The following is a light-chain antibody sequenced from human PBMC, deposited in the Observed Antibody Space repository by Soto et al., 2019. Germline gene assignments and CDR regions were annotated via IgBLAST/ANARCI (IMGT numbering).Light chain of an antibody. Sequence: QSALTQPASVSGSPGQSITISCTGTSSDVGGHNYVSWYQHHPGKAPKLIIYDVTNRPSGVSNRFSGSKSGNTASLTIAGLQAEYEADYYCSSYTRSSTNVVFGGGTKVTVL. CDR3: SSYTRSSTNVV. CDR2: DVT. J-gene: IGLJ2*01. V-gene: IGLV2-14*03. CDR1: SSDVGGHNY.